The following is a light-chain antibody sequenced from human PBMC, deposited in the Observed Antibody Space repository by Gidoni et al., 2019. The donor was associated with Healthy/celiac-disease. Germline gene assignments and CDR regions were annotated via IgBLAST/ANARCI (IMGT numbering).Light chain of an antibody. CDR3: QSYDSSLSGHVV. Sequence: QSVLTQPPSVSGAPGQRVTISCTGSSSNIWAGYDVHWYQQLPGTAPKLLIYGNSNRHSGVPDRFSGSKSGTSASLAITGLQAEDEADYYCQSYDSSLSGHVVFGGGTKLTVL. J-gene: IGLJ2*01. V-gene: IGLV1-40*01. CDR1: SSNIWAGYD. CDR2: GNS.